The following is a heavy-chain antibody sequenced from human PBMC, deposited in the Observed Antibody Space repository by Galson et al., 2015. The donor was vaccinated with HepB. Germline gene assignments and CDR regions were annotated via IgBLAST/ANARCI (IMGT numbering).Heavy chain of an antibody. Sequence: QSGAEVKKPGESLKISCKGSGYSFTSYWIGWVRQMPGKGLEWMGTIFPGDSDTRYRPSFQGQVTISADKSIRTAYLQWSSLKASDTAIYYCARHFTGGGGNYYYYYYMDVWGKGTTVTVSS. CDR2: IFPGDSDT. D-gene: IGHD3-16*01. CDR1: GYSFTSYW. V-gene: IGHV5-51*01. CDR3: ARHFTGGGGNYYYYYYMDV. J-gene: IGHJ6*03.